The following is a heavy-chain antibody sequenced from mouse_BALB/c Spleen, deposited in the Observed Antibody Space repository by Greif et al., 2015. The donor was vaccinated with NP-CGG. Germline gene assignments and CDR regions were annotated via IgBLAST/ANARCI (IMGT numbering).Heavy chain of an antibody. CDR1: GFTFSSYT. CDR2: ISNGGGST. D-gene: IGHD4-1*01. Sequence: DVHLVESGGGLVQPGGSLKLSCAASGFTFSSYTMSWVRQTPEKRLEWVAYISNGGGSTYYPDTVKGRFTISRDNAKNTLYLQMSSLKSEDTAMYYCARLTGTYWGQGTLVTVSA. J-gene: IGHJ3*01. V-gene: IGHV5-12-2*01. CDR3: ARLTGTY.